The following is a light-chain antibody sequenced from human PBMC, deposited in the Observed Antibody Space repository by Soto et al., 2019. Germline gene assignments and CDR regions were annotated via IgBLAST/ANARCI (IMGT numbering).Light chain of an antibody. CDR3: QQYNTFWT. CDR1: QTISSW. V-gene: IGKV1-5*01. Sequence: DIQMTQSPSTLSASVGDRVTITCRASQTISSWLAWYQQKPGKAPKLLIYDVSTLGSGVPSRFSGSGSGTDFTLTISSLQPDDFATYCCQQYNTFWTFGQGTKVDIK. CDR2: DVS. J-gene: IGKJ1*01.